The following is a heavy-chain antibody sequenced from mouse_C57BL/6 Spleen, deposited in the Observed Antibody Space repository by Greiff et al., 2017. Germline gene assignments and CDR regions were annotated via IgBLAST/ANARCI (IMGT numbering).Heavy chain of an antibody. Sequence: QVQLQQSGAELVRPGASVTLSCKASGYTFTDYDMHWVKQTPVHGLEWIGAIDPETGGTAYNQTLKGKAILTADQSSSTAYMELRSLTSEDYAVYYGTRGALTGTADDWGQGTTLTGSS. CDR1: GYTFTDYD. J-gene: IGHJ2*01. CDR3: TRGALTGTADD. V-gene: IGHV1-15*01. D-gene: IGHD4-1*01. CDR2: IDPETGGT.